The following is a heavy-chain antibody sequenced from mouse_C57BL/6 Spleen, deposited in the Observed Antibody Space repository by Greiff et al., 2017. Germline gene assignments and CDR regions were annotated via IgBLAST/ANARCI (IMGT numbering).Heavy chain of an antibody. J-gene: IGHJ4*01. Sequence: VQLQQSGPVLVKPGASVKMSCKASGYTFTDYYMNWVKQSHGKSLVWIGVINPYNGGTSYNQKFKGKATLTVDKSSSTAYMELNSLTSEDSAVYYCASDGYYNAMDYWGQGTSVTVSS. V-gene: IGHV1-19*01. CDR2: INPYNGGT. D-gene: IGHD2-3*01. CDR3: ASDGYYNAMDY. CDR1: GYTFTDYY.